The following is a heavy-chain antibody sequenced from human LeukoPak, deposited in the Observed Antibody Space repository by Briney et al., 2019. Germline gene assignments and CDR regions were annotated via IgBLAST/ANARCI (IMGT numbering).Heavy chain of an antibody. J-gene: IGHJ4*02. V-gene: IGHV3-66*01. D-gene: IGHD2-2*01. CDR2: IYSGGST. Sequence: GGSLRLSCAASGFTVSSNYMSWVRQAPGKGLEWVSDIYSGGSTYYADSVKGRFTISRDNSKNTLYLQMNSLRAEDTAVYYCARDTTYCSSTSCHPRYFDYWGQGTLATVSS. CDR3: ARDTTYCSSTSCHPRYFDY. CDR1: GFTVSSNY.